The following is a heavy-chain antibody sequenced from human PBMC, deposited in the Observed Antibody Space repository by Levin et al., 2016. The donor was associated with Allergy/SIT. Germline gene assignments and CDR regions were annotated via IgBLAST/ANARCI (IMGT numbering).Heavy chain of an antibody. J-gene: IGHJ5*02. CDR3: ARTLSEGRGTRYDRRRFDP. V-gene: IGHV3-21*01. D-gene: IGHD3/OR15-3a*01. CDR1: GFTFSSYS. Sequence: GESLKISCAASGFTFSSYSMNWVRQAPGKGLEWVSSISSSSSYIYYADSVKGRFTISRDNAKNSLYLQMNSLRDEDTAVYYCARTLSEGRGTRYDRRRFDPWGQGTLVTVSS. CDR2: ISSSSSYI.